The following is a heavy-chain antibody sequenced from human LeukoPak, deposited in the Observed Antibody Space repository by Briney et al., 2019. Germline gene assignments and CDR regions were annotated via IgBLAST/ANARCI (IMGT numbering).Heavy chain of an antibody. CDR3: AKDGWSGYYPGDVY. D-gene: IGHD3-3*01. Sequence: GGSLRLSCAASGFTFTTYGMTWVRQAPGKGLEWVSSIGGSGAATYYADSVRGRFTISRDNSNNTLYLQMNSLRAEDTAVYYCAKDGWSGYYPGDVYWGQGTLVTVSS. V-gene: IGHV3-23*01. J-gene: IGHJ4*02. CDR1: GFTFTTYG. CDR2: IGGSGAAT.